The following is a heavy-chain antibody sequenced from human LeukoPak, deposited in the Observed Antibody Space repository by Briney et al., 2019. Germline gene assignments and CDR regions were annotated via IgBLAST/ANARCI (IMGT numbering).Heavy chain of an antibody. V-gene: IGHV3-23*01. CDR2: ISGSCGST. CDR3: VKGTMVQGVIRGFDY. Sequence: PGGSLRLSCTASGFTFRIYAMSCVRQAPGKGLVGVSAISGSCGSTYYADSVKGRFTISRDNSKLTLYLQVNSLRAEDTAVYYCVKGTMVQGVIRGFDYWGEGALVTVSS. CDR1: GFTFRIYA. J-gene: IGHJ4*02. D-gene: IGHD3-10*01.